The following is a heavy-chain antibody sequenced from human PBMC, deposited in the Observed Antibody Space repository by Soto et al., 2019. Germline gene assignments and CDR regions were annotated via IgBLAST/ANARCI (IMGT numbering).Heavy chain of an antibody. J-gene: IGHJ3*02. Sequence: QVQLQESGPGLVKPSQTLSLTCTVSGGSISSGGYYWSWIRQHPGKGLEWIGYIYYSGSTYYNPSLKIRVTISVDTSKNPFSLKLSSVTAADTAVYYCATTMIGQTDAFDIWGQGTMVTVSS. V-gene: IGHV4-31*03. CDR3: ATTMIGQTDAFDI. CDR1: GGSISSGGYY. D-gene: IGHD3-22*01. CDR2: IYYSGST.